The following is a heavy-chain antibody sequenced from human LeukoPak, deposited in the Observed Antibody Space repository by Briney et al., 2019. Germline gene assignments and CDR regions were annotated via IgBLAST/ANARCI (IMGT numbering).Heavy chain of an antibody. CDR2: IYYSGST. CDR1: GGSISSYY. V-gene: IGHV4-59*12. J-gene: IGHJ4*02. CDR3: ARDPADTAMVTGGFDY. Sequence: SETLSLTCTVSGGSISSYYWSWIRQPPGKGLEWIGYIYYSGSTNYNPSLKSRVTISVDTSKNQFSLKLSSVTAADTAVYYCARDPADTAMVTGGFDYWGQGTLVTVSS. D-gene: IGHD5-18*01.